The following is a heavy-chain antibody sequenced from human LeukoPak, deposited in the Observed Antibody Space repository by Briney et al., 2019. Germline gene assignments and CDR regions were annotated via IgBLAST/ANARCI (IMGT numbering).Heavy chain of an antibody. CDR3: ARGTWGPYYYGMDV. D-gene: IGHD3-16*01. Sequence: GGSPRVSRAAPGFTFSDSYMSWIREAPGGGLGWGSYISSSGSTIYYADSVKGRFTISRDNAKNSLYLQMNSLRAEDTAVYYCARGTWGPYYYGMDVWGQGTTVTVSS. V-gene: IGHV3-11*01. J-gene: IGHJ6*02. CDR2: ISSSGSTI. CDR1: GFTFSDSY.